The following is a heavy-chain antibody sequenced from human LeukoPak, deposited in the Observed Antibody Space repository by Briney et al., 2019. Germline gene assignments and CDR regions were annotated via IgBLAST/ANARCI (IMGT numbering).Heavy chain of an antibody. CDR1: GGSISSSSYY. Sequence: SETLSLTCTVSGGSISSSSYYWGWIRQPPGKGLEWIGSIYYSGSTYYNPSLKSRVTISVDTSKNQFSLKLSSVTAADTAVYYCARGFTYYDFWSGLTGPIDPWGQGTLVTVSS. D-gene: IGHD3-3*01. CDR2: IYYSGST. V-gene: IGHV4-39*07. CDR3: ARGFTYYDFWSGLTGPIDP. J-gene: IGHJ5*02.